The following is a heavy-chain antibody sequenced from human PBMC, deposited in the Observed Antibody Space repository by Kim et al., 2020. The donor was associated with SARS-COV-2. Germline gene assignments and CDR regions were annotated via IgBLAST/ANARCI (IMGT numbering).Heavy chain of an antibody. CDR2: ISYDGSNK. Sequence: GGSLRLSCAASGFTFSSYAMHWVRQAPGKGLEWVTVISYDGSNKYYADSVKGRLTISRDNSNTTLYLQMNSLRPEDTAVYYCARSSGGSYQLGGYWGQGTLVTVPS. CDR3: ARSSGGSYQLGGY. D-gene: IGHD1-26*01. V-gene: IGHV3-30-3*01. J-gene: IGHJ4*02. CDR1: GFTFSSYA.